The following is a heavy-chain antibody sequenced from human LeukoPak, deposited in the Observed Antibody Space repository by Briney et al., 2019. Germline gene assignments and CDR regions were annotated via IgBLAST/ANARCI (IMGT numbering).Heavy chain of an antibody. V-gene: IGHV1-69*13. D-gene: IGHD3-10*01. CDR1: GGTFSSYA. Sequence: SVTVSCKASGGTFSSYAISWVRQAPGQGIEWMGGIIPIFGTTNYAQKFQGRLTITADESTSIAYMELSSLRSEDTAVYYCAVPPPLLLWFGEYDYWGQGTLVTVSS. J-gene: IGHJ4*02. CDR3: AVPPPLLLWFGEYDY. CDR2: IIPIFGTT.